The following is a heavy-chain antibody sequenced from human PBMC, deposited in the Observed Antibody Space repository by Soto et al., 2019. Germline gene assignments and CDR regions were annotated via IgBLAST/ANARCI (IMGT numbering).Heavy chain of an antibody. CDR1: GGSISSYY. Sequence: SETLSLTCTVSGGSISSYYWSWIRQPPGKGLEWIGYIYYSGSTNYNPSLKSRVTISVDTSKNQFSLKLSSVTAADTAVYYCARVWLLAAAGIHWFDPWGQGTLVTVSS. J-gene: IGHJ5*02. CDR3: ARVWLLAAAGIHWFDP. V-gene: IGHV4-59*01. D-gene: IGHD6-13*01. CDR2: IYYSGST.